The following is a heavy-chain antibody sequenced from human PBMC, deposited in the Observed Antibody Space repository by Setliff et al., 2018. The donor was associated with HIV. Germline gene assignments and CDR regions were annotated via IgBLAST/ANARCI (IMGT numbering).Heavy chain of an antibody. D-gene: IGHD3-22*01. CDR3: ARSPSYYDSSGSFGWFDP. J-gene: IGHJ5*02. V-gene: IGHV4-59*12. CDR2: INHSGST. Sequence: SETLSLTCTVSGGSISSYYWSWIRQPPGKGLEWIGEINHSGSTNYNPSLKSRVTISRDMSKNQFSLKLSSVTAADTAVYYCARSPSYYDSSGSFGWFDPWGQGTLVTVSS. CDR1: GGSISSYY.